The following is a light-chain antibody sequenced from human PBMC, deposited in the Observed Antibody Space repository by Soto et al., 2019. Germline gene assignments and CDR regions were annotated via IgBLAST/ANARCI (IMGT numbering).Light chain of an antibody. J-gene: IGKJ4*01. CDR3: QHYNNLWG. V-gene: IGKV3-15*01. CDR1: QSVRSN. CDR2: GAS. Sequence: EIVMTQSPATLSVSPGERVTLSCRASQSVRSNLAWYQQKPGQVPRVLIYGASTRAIGIPDRFSGSGSGTESTRTISSLQSEDFAVYYCQHYNNLWGFGGGTKVEIK.